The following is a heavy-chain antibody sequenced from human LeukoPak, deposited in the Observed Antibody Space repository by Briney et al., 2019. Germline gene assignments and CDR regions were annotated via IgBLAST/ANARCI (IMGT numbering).Heavy chain of an antibody. V-gene: IGHV4-38-2*02. D-gene: IGHD6-19*01. Sequence: PSETLSLTCAVSGYSITSGYYWGWIRQPPGKGLEWIGSIYHSGSTYYNPSLKSRVTISVDTSKNQFSLKLSSVTAADTAVYYCVRDLYSSGWFNSDYWGQGTLVTVSS. CDR1: GYSITSGYY. J-gene: IGHJ4*02. CDR2: IYHSGST. CDR3: VRDLYSSGWFNSDY.